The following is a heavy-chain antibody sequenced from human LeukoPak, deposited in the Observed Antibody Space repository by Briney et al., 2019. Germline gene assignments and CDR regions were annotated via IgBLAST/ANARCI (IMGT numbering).Heavy chain of an antibody. CDR2: ISYDGSNK. D-gene: IGHD3-10*01. Sequence: GRSLRLSCAASGFTFSSYAMHWVRQAPGKGLEWVAVISYDGSNKYYADSVKGRFTISRDNSKNTLYLQMNSLRAEDTAVYYCARDGFGYGSGLDYWGQGTLVTVSS. CDR3: ARDGFGYGSGLDY. V-gene: IGHV3-30-3*01. CDR1: GFTFSSYA. J-gene: IGHJ4*02.